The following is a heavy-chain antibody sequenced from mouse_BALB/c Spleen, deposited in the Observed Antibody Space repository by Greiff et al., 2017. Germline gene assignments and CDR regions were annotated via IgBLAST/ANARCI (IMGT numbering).Heavy chain of an antibody. CDR2: ISSGSSTI. V-gene: IGHV5-17*02. Sequence: EVQLVESGGGLVQPGGSRKLSCAASGFTFSSFGMHWVRQAPEKGLEWVAYISSGSSTIYYADTVKGRLTISRDNPKNTLFLQMTSLRSEDTAMYYCARRDDYDGYFDYWGQGTTLTVSS. J-gene: IGHJ2*01. CDR3: ARRDDYDGYFDY. CDR1: GFTFSSFG. D-gene: IGHD2-4*01.